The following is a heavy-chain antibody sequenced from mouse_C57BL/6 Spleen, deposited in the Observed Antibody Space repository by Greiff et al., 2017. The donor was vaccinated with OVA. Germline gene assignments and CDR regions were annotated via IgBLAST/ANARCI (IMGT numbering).Heavy chain of an antibody. V-gene: IGHV5-17*01. Sequence: EVKLMESGGGLVKPGGSLKLSCAASGFTFSDYGMHWVRQAPEKGLEWVAYISSGSSTIYYADTVKGRFTISRDNAKNTLFLQMTSLRSEDTAMYYCARRLREYFDYWGQGTTLTVSS. CDR1: GFTFSDYG. CDR3: ARRLREYFDY. J-gene: IGHJ2*01. CDR2: ISSGSSTI. D-gene: IGHD1-1*01.